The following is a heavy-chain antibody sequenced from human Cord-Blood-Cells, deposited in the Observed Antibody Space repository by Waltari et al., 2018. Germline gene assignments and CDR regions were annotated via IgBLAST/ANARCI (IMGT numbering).Heavy chain of an antibody. CDR3: ARSTRNTAMARDAFDI. Sequence: EVQLVETGGGLIQPGGSLSLPCAASGFPLCRHYLCWLRQAPGKGLEWVSVIYSGGSTYYADSVKGRFTISRDNSKNTLYLQMNSLRAEDTAVYYCARSTRNTAMARDAFDIWGQGTMVTVSS. V-gene: IGHV3-53*02. CDR2: IYSGGST. D-gene: IGHD5-18*01. CDR1: GFPLCRHY. J-gene: IGHJ3*02.